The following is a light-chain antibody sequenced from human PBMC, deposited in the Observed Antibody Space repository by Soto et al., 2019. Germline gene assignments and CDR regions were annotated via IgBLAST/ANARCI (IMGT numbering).Light chain of an antibody. CDR2: DAS. J-gene: IGKJ4*01. Sequence: EIVLTQSPDTLSLSPGERATLSCRASQSVRSNYLAWYQQKPGQAPRFLIYDASSRANGIPDRFSGSGSGTDFTLTIRRLEPEDFAVYYCQQYGSTPLTFGGGTKVDIK. CDR1: QSVRSNY. CDR3: QQYGSTPLT. V-gene: IGKV3-20*01.